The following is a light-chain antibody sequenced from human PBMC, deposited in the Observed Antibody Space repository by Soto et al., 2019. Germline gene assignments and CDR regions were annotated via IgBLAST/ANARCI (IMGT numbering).Light chain of an antibody. V-gene: IGKV1-39*01. CDR1: QDILSY. CDR3: QQGFTTLLS. Sequence: DVQMTQSPSSLSASLRDRVTITCRASQDILSYLNWYQQKPGKAPRLLISGSSTLQNGVPSRFIGRGSGTEFTLAITSLQPEDVATYYCQQGFTTLLSFGGGTKLQI. J-gene: IGKJ4*01. CDR2: GSS.